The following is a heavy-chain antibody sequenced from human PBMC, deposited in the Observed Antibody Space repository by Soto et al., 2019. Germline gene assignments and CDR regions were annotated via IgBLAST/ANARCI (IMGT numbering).Heavy chain of an antibody. D-gene: IGHD3-3*01. J-gene: IGHJ5*02. CDR3: ARAYYDFWRGYSGSSNRFDP. V-gene: IGHV1-69*06. Sequence: GASVKVSCKASGGTFSSYAISWVRQAPGQGXEWMGGIIPIFGTANYAQKFQGRVTITADKSTSTAYMELSSLRSEDTAVYYCARAYYDFWRGYSGSSNRFDPWGQGTLVTVSS. CDR2: IIPIFGTA. CDR1: GGTFSSYA.